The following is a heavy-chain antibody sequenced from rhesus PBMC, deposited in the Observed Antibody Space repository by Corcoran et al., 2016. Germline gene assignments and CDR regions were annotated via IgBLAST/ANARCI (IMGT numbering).Heavy chain of an antibody. Sequence: QVQLQESGPGVVKPSETLSLTCAVSGGPISDSYRWSWIRPPPGKGLEWIGYIYGSSTSTNYNPSLKSRVTLSVDTSKNQFSLKLSSVTAADTAVYYCARGTIYYFDYWGQGVLVTVSS. CDR1: GGPISDSYR. CDR2: IYGSSTST. CDR3: ARGTIYYFDY. D-gene: IGHD3-3*01. J-gene: IGHJ4*01. V-gene: IGHV4S10*01.